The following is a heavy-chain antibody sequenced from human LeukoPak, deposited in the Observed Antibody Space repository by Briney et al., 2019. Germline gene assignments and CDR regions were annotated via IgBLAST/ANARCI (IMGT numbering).Heavy chain of an antibody. CDR2: IYSGGST. CDR1: GFTVSSNY. V-gene: IGHV3-66*01. Sequence: PGGSLRLSCVASGFTVSSNYMSWVRQAPGKGLEWVSVIYSGGSTYYTDSVKGRFTISRDNSKNTLYLQMNSLRAEDTAVYYCARDETVTLDYWGQGTLVTVSS. CDR3: ARDETVTLDY. D-gene: IGHD4-23*01. J-gene: IGHJ4*02.